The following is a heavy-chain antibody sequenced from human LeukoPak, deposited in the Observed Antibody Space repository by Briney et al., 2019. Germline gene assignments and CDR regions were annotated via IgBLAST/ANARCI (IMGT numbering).Heavy chain of an antibody. CDR3: ARDDFWSGYRYFDY. V-gene: IGHV4-59*01. CDR2: IYYSGST. D-gene: IGHD3-3*01. J-gene: IGHJ4*02. CDR1: GGPISSYH. Sequence: SETLSLPCTVSGGPISSYHWSWIRQPPGKGLEWIGYIYYSGSTNYNPSLKSRVTISVDTSKNQLSLKLSSVTAADTAVYYCARDDFWSGYRYFDYWGQGTLVTVSS.